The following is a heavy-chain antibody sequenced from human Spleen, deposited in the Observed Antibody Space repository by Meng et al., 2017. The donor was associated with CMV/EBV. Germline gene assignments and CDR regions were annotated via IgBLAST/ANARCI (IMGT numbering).Heavy chain of an antibody. CDR1: GFMFSMYS. D-gene: IGHD5-18*01. Sequence: GESLKISCTASGFMFSMYSMVWVRQAPGKGLEWVSSISSSSGYIYYADSVKGRYTISRDNPKNTLYLQMNSLRPEDTAIYYCARPHTSYDPFDYWGHGTLVTVSS. J-gene: IGHJ4*01. V-gene: IGHV3-21*01. CDR3: ARPHTSYDPFDY. CDR2: ISSSSGYI.